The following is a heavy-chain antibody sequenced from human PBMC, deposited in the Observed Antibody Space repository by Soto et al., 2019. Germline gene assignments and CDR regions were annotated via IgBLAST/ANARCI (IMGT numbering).Heavy chain of an antibody. V-gene: IGHV1-69*13. D-gene: IGHD3-9*01. Sequence: SVKVSCKASGGTFSSYAISWVRQAPGQGLEWMGGIIPIFGTANYAQKFQGRVTITADESTSTAYMELSSLRSEDTAVYYCARDLYRGILTGYYPVSQQNAFDIWGQGTMVTVSS. CDR1: GGTFSSYA. J-gene: IGHJ3*02. CDR2: IIPIFGTA. CDR3: ARDLYRGILTGYYPVSQQNAFDI.